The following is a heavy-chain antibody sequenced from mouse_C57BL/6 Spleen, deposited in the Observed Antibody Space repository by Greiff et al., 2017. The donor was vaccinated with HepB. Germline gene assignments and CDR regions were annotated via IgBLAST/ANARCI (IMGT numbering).Heavy chain of an antibody. CDR2: ISDGGSYT. D-gene: IGHD2-4*01. V-gene: IGHV5-4*01. J-gene: IGHJ2*01. Sequence: EVLLVESGGGLVKPGGSLKLSCAASGFTFSSYAMSWVRQTPEKRLEWVATISDGGSYTYYPDNVKGRFTISRDNAKNNLYLQMSHLKSEDTAMYYCARDDYDYWGRGTTRTVSS. CDR1: GFTFSSYA. CDR3: ARDDYDY.